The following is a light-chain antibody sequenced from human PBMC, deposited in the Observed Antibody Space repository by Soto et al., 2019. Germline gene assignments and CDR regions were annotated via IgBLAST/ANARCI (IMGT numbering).Light chain of an antibody. CDR2: GNS. CDR3: QSYDSSLSDVV. Sequence: QAVVTQPPSVSGAPGQRVTISCTGSSSNIGAGYDVHWYQQLPGTAPKLLIYGNSNRPSVVPDRFSGSKSGTSASLAITGLQAEDEADYYCQSYDSSLSDVVFGGGTKLTVL. CDR1: SSNIGAGYD. J-gene: IGLJ2*01. V-gene: IGLV1-40*01.